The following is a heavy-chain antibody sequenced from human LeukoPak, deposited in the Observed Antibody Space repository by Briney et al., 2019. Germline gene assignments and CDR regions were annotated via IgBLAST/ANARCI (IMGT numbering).Heavy chain of an antibody. CDR2: IYYSGST. CDR1: GGSINSGGYS. J-gene: IGHJ4*02. D-gene: IGHD3-10*01. Sequence: SETLSLTCTVSGGSINSGGYSWSWIRQPPGTGLEWIGYIYYSGSTYYNPSLKSRVTISVDTSKNQFSLKLSSVTAADTAVYYCARDFGDYYGSGSHLGFDYWGQGTLVTVSS. V-gene: IGHV4-30-4*07. CDR3: ARDFGDYYGSGSHLGFDY.